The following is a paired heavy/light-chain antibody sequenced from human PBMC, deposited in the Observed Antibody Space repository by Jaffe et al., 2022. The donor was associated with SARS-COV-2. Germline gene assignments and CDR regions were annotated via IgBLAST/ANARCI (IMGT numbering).Heavy chain of an antibody. CDR1: GFTFDDYT. Sequence: EVQLVESGGVVVQPGGSLRLSCAASGFTFDDYTMHWVRQAPGKGLEWVSLISWDGGSTYYADSVKGRFTISRDNSKNSLYLQMNSLRTEDTALYYCARYYYDSSGGYGMDVWGQGTTVTVSS. CDR2: ISWDGGST. V-gene: IGHV3-43*01. CDR3: ARYYYDSSGGYGMDV. D-gene: IGHD3-22*01. J-gene: IGHJ6*02.
Light chain of an antibody. V-gene: IGKV1-8*01. J-gene: IGKJ1*01. CDR3: QQYYSYLPT. CDR1: QGISSY. CDR2: AAS. Sequence: AIRMTQSPSSFSASTGDRVTITCRASQGISSYLAWYQQKPGKAPKLLIYAASTLQSGVPSRFSGSGSGTDFTLTISCLQSEDFATYYCQQYYSYLPTFGQGTKVEIK.